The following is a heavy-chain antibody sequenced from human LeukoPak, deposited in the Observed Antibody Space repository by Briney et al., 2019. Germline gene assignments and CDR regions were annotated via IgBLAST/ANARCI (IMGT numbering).Heavy chain of an antibody. CDR1: GFIFSSYG. CDR2: ISWNSGSI. V-gene: IGHV3-9*01. Sequence: PGGSLRLSCAASGFIFSSYGMHWVRHAPGKGLEGVAAISWNSGSINYADSVKGRFTISTANAKNSLYLQMHSLRAEDTSFYYCVKERSRTGYFDYWGQGTLVTVSS. CDR3: VKERSRTGYFDY. J-gene: IGHJ4*02. D-gene: IGHD2-2*01.